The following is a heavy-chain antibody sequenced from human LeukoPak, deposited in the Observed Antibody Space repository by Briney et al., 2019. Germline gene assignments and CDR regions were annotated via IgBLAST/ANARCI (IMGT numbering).Heavy chain of an antibody. CDR3: ARGQLGSGFDY. J-gene: IGHJ4*02. V-gene: IGHV4-34*01. CDR1: GGSFSGYY. D-gene: IGHD6-13*01. Sequence: NPSETLSLTCAVYGGSFSGYYWSWIRQPPGKGLEWIGEINHSGSTNYNPSLKSRVTISVDTSKNQFSLKLSSVTAADTAVYYCARGQLGSGFDYWGQGTLVTVSS. CDR2: INHSGST.